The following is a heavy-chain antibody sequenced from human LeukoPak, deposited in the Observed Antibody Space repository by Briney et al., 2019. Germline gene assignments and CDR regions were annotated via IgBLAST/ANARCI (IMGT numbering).Heavy chain of an antibody. CDR1: GGSTSGHF. CDR2: VYSTGAT. D-gene: IGHD6-13*01. CDR3: ARFGSFASRHYLDV. Sequence: SETLSLTCTVSGGSTSGHFWTWIRQPPGMGLEWIGWVYSTGATNYNPSLRSRLTISVDTSKNQFSLKLTSVTAADTAVYYCARFGSFASRHYLDVWGKGITVSVSS. J-gene: IGHJ6*03. V-gene: IGHV4-59*11.